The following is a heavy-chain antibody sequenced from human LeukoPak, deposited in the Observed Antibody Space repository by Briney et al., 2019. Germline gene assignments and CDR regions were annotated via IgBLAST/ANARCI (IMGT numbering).Heavy chain of an antibody. CDR1: GYTFTSYD. Sequence: ASVKVSCKASGYTFTSYDINWVRQATGQGLEWMGWMNPNSGNTGYAQKFQGRDTMTRNTSISTAYMELSSLRSEDTAVYYCARARSSWTGSGYYYGMDVWGQGTTVTVSS. CDR2: MNPNSGNT. J-gene: IGHJ6*02. CDR3: ARARSSWTGSGYYYGMDV. V-gene: IGHV1-8*01. D-gene: IGHD6-13*01.